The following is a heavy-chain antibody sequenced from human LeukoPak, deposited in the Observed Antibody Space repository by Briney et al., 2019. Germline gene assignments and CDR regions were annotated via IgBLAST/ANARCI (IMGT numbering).Heavy chain of an antibody. CDR3: AKSGYCSGGSCSPDAFDI. CDR2: ISWNSGSI. Sequence: GGSLRLSCAASGFTFDDYAMHWVRQAPGKGLEWVSGISWNSGSIDSADSVKGRFTISRDNARNSLYLQMNSLRAEDTAVYYCAKSGYCSGGSCSPDAFDIWGQGTMVTVSS. J-gene: IGHJ3*02. V-gene: IGHV3-9*01. D-gene: IGHD2-15*01. CDR1: GFTFDDYA.